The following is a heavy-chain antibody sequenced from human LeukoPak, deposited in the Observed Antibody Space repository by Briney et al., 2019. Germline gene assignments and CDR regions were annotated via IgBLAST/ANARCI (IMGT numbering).Heavy chain of an antibody. J-gene: IGHJ6*02. V-gene: IGHV4-4*02. CDR3: ARVGRDYYGSGSLGAFSYYGLDV. Sequence: SGTLSLTCAVSGGSISSSDWWSWVRQPPGKGLEWIGEIYNSGGTSYNPSLKSRVAISLDKSNNQFSLKLSSVTAADTAVYFCARVGRDYYGSGSLGAFSYYGLDVWGQGTTVIVSS. CDR2: IYNSGGT. D-gene: IGHD3-10*01. CDR1: GGSISSSDW.